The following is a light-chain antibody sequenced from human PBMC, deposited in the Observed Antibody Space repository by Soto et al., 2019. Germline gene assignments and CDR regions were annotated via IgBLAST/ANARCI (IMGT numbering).Light chain of an antibody. CDR2: DVS. Sequence: QSALTQPASVSGSPGQSITISCTGTSSDVGGYEYVSWYQQHPGKAPKRIIYDVSDRPSGVSNRFSVSKSGNTASLAISGLQAEDEADYYCSSYTTSSPLGVFGTGTKVTVL. V-gene: IGLV2-14*03. CDR3: SSYTTSSPLGV. J-gene: IGLJ1*01. CDR1: SSDVGGYEY.